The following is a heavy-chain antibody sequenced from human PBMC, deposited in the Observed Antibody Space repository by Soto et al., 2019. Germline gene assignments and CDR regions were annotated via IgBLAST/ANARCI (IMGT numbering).Heavy chain of an antibody. CDR1: GYTLTELS. J-gene: IGHJ6*02. V-gene: IGHV1-24*01. Sequence: ASVKVSCKVSGYTLTELSMHWVRQAPGKGLEWMGGFDPEDGETIYAQKFQGRVTMTEDTSTDTAYMELSSLRSEDTAVYYCATIHNKWIDYYYGTDVWGQGTTVTVSS. D-gene: IGHD5-12*01. CDR2: FDPEDGET. CDR3: ATIHNKWIDYYYGTDV.